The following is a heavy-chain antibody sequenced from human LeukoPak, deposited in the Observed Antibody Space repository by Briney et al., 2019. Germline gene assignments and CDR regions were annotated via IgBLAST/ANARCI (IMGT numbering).Heavy chain of an antibody. CDR2: IYYSGST. CDR3: ARGDSSSSTWFDP. D-gene: IGHD3-22*01. CDR1: GGSISSYY. J-gene: IGHJ5*02. Sequence: SETLSLTCTVSGGSISSYYWSWIRQPPGRGLEWIGYIYYSGSTNYNPSLKSRATISVDTSKNQFSPKLSSVTAADTAVYYCARGDSSSSTWFDPSGQGTLVTVSS. V-gene: IGHV4-59*01.